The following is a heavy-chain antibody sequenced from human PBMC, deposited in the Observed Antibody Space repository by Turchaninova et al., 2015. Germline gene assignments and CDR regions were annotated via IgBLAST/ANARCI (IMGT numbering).Heavy chain of an antibody. CDR3: ARIVEVTTSHYHFDY. V-gene: IGHV3-23*01. D-gene: IGHD2-21*02. J-gene: IGHJ4*02. Sequence: TVSGSGASTYYADSGKGRFTISRDNSKNTLYLQMNSLGDEDTAVYFCARIVEVTTSHYHFDYWGQGTLVTVSS. CDR2: VSGSGAST.